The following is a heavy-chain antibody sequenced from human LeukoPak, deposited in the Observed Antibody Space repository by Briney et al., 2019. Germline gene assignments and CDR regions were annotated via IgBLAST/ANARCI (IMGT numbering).Heavy chain of an antibody. V-gene: IGHV1-2*02. CDR1: RYTFTGYY. Sequence: ASVKVSCKSSRYTFTGYYIYWVRQAPGQGLEWMGWINPNSGGTNCVQKFQGRVTMTRDTSISTAYMDLSRLRSDDTAVYYCTRDRGDYWGQGTLVTVSS. CDR3: TRDRGDY. CDR2: INPNSGGT. J-gene: IGHJ4*02.